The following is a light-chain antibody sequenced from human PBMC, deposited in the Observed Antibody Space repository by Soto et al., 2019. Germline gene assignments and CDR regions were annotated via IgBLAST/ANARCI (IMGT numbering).Light chain of an antibody. Sequence: QSVLTQPPSSSASPGESARLTCTFPSDINVVDYAIYWYQQKPGSPPRYLLFYYSDSDKGQGSGVPSRFSGSKDASAHTGILLISGLQSEDEADYYCMIWPSKALRVFGGGTKLTVL. CDR2: YYSDSDK. J-gene: IGLJ3*02. CDR1: SDINVVDYA. V-gene: IGLV5-37*01. CDR3: MIWPSKALRV.